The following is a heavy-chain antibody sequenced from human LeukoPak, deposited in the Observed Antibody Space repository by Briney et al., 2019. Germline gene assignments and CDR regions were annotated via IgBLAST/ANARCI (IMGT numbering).Heavy chain of an antibody. V-gene: IGHV1-69*05. Sequence: SVKVSCKASGGTFSSYAISWVRQAPGQGLEWMGGIIPIFGTANYAQKFQGRVTITTDESTSTAYMELSSLRSEDTAVYYCVGTYYDSSGYYYYFDYWGQGTLVTVSS. D-gene: IGHD3-22*01. CDR1: GGTFSSYA. CDR3: VGTYYDSSGYYYYFDY. CDR2: IIPIFGTA. J-gene: IGHJ4*02.